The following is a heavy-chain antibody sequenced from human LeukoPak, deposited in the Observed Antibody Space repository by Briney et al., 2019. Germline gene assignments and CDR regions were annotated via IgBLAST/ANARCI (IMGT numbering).Heavy chain of an antibody. V-gene: IGHV3-7*01. J-gene: IGHJ4*02. CDR3: ARENSRGVIRDYFDY. CDR2: INQDGSEK. D-gene: IGHD3-10*01. Sequence: GGSLRLSCAASGFTFSSYWMSWVRQAPGKGLEWVANINQDGSEKYYVDSVKGRFTISRDNAKNPLYLQMNSLRAEDTAVYYCARENSRGVIRDYFDYWGQGTLVTVSS. CDR1: GFTFSSYW.